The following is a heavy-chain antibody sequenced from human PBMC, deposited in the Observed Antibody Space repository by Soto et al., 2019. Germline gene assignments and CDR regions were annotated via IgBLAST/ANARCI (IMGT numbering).Heavy chain of an antibody. V-gene: IGHV3-21*01. CDR3: AKGLQDFDH. CDR1: GFTFSDYT. Sequence: KPGGSLRLSCAPSGFTFSDYTMNWVRQAPGKGLEWVSSISSSSSFIYYSDSVKGRFTISRDNDRNSLYLQMTSLRGEDTAVYYCAKGLQDFDHWGQGTPVTVSS. CDR2: ISSSSSFI. J-gene: IGHJ4*02.